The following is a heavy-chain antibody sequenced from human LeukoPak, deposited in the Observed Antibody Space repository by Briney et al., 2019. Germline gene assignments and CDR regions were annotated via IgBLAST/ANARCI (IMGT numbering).Heavy chain of an antibody. Sequence: KPSETLSLTCTVSGGSISSYYWSWIRQPPGKGLEWIGYIYYSGSINYNPSLKSRVTISVDTSKNQFSLKLSSVTAADTAVYYCARGGMTTVTPFYFDYWGQGTLVTVSS. CDR2: IYYSGSI. D-gene: IGHD4-17*01. CDR1: GGSISSYY. J-gene: IGHJ4*02. CDR3: ARGGMTTVTPFYFDY. V-gene: IGHV4-59*01.